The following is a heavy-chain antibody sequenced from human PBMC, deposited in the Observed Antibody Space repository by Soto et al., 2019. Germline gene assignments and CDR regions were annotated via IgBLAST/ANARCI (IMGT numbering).Heavy chain of an antibody. CDR1: DDSITSSSYY. V-gene: IGHV4-39*07. J-gene: IGHJ5*02. D-gene: IGHD2-21*02. CDR2: IYYSGST. Sequence: SVTRSHNCPVSDDSITSSSYYWGWNRQPPGKFLQWIGSIYYSGSTYYNPSLKSRVTISVDRSKNQFSLKLSSVTAADTAVYYCARGILGYCGGDCYYWFDPWGQGTLVTVSS. CDR3: ARGILGYCGGDCYYWFDP.